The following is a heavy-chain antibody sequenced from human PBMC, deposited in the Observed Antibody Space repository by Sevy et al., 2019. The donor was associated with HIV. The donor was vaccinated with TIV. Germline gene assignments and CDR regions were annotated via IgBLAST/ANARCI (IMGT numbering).Heavy chain of an antibody. J-gene: IGHJ6*02. CDR1: GFTFNIYA. D-gene: IGHD3-9*01. Sequence: GGSLRLSCAASGFTFNIYAMTWVRHAPGKGLKWVSTISSSGTSTYYADSVKGRFTISRDNSKNTLYLQMNSLRAEDTAVYYCARDLGQYYDILTGYYTHYYYGMDVWGQGTTVTVSS. V-gene: IGHV3-23*01. CDR2: ISSSGTST. CDR3: ARDLGQYYDILTGYYTHYYYGMDV.